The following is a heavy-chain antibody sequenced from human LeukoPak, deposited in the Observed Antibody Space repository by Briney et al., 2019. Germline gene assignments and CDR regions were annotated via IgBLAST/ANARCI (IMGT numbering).Heavy chain of an antibody. CDR2: ISAYNGNT. J-gene: IGHJ3*02. CDR3: AREKYYYDSSGYYPDAFDI. CDR1: GYTFTSYG. D-gene: IGHD3-22*01. Sequence: GASVKVSCKASGYTFTSYGISWVRQAPGQGLEWMGWISAYNGNTNYAQKLQGRVTMTTDTSTSTAYMELRSLRSDDTAVYYCAREKYYYDSSGYYPDAFDIWGQGTMVTVSP. V-gene: IGHV1-18*01.